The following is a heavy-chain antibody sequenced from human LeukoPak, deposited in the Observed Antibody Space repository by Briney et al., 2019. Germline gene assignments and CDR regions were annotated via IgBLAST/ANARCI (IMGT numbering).Heavy chain of an antibody. D-gene: IGHD5-24*01. CDR1: GDSISSGDWY. V-gene: IGHV4-61*08. CDR3: ARTTDGYPGGPGYSYYYYMDL. J-gene: IGHJ6*03. CDR2: IYYSGST. Sequence: PSETLSLTCTVSGDSISSGDWYWSWLRQRPGMGLVWIGFIYYSGSTNYNPSLKSRVTISVDTSKNQFSLKLSSVTPADTAVYYCARTTDGYPGGPGYSYYYYMDLWGKGTTVTISS.